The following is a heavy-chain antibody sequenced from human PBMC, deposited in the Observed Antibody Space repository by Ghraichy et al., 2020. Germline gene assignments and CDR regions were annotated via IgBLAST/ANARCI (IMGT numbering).Heavy chain of an antibody. CDR1: GFTFTNYF. V-gene: IGHV1-46*01. D-gene: IGHD1-1*01. CDR3: VRESPRTKDFDL. J-gene: IGHJ4*02. CDR2: ITPKGDVT. Sequence: ASVKVSCMASGFTFTNYFVHWVRQAPGQGLEWMGLITPKGDVTSHAQKFQGRVTMTKDTSTTTVYMELSSLRSDDTAVYFCVRESPRTKDFDLWGQGTLVTVSA.